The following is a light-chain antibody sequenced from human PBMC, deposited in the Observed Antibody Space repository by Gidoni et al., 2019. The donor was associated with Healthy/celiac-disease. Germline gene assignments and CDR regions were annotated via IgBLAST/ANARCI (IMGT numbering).Light chain of an antibody. Sequence: SSVLTQDPAVSVALGQTVRITCQGDSLRSYYASWYQQKPGQAPVLVIYGKNNRPSGIPDRFSGSSSGNTASLTITGAQAEDEADYYCNSRDSSGSVFGGGTKLTVL. CDR2: GKN. J-gene: IGLJ2*01. CDR3: NSRDSSGSV. V-gene: IGLV3-19*01. CDR1: SLRSYY.